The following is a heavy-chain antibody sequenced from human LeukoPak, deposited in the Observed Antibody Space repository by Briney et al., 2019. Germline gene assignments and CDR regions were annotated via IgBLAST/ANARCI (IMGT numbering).Heavy chain of an antibody. D-gene: IGHD1-26*01. CDR3: ARDQFKWELLRYFDY. CDR1: GGSISSSSYY. J-gene: IGHJ4*02. CDR2: IYYSGST. V-gene: IGHV4-39*07. Sequence: SETLSLTCTVSGGSISSSSYYWGWIRQPPGKGLEWIGSIYYSGSTYYNPSLKSRVTISVDTSMNQFSLKLSSVTAADTAVYYCARDQFKWELLRYFDYWGQGTLVTVSS.